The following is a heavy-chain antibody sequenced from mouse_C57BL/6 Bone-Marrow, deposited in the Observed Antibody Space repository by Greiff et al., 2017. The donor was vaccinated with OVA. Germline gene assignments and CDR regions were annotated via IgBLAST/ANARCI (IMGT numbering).Heavy chain of an antibody. CDR2: ILPGSGST. CDR3: AGGTRFAY. J-gene: IGHJ3*01. V-gene: IGHV1-9*01. CDR1: GYTFTGYW. Sequence: QVQLQQSGAELMKPGASVKLSCKATGYTFTGYWIAWVKQRPGHGLEWIGEILPGSGSTNYTEKFKGKATFTADTSSITAYMQLSSLTTEDSAIYYCAGGTRFAYWGQGTLVTVSA. D-gene: IGHD3-3*01.